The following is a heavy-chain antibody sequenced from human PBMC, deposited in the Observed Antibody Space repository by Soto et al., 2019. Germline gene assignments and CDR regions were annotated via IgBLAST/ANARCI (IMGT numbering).Heavy chain of an antibody. CDR1: GAYISSGGFY. Sequence: QVQLQESGPGLVKPSQTLTLTCSVSGAYISSGGFYWTWIRQHPGKGLEWIGNIYYSGRTYYNPSLNSRVTLSVDTSENQFSLRLTSVTAADTAVYYCARVTNSAFDPWGQGTLVTVSS. CDR2: IYYSGRT. CDR3: ARVTNSAFDP. D-gene: IGHD2-2*01. V-gene: IGHV4-31*03. J-gene: IGHJ5*02.